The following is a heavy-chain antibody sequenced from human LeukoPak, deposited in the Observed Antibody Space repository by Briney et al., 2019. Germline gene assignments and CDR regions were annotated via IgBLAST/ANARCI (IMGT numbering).Heavy chain of an antibody. D-gene: IGHD6-19*01. CDR3: ARARAVAGTLGYYFDY. CDR2: IYYSGST. Sequence: SSETLSLTCTVSGGSISSYYWSWIRQPPGKGLEWIGYIYYSGSTNYNPSLKSRVTISVDTSKNQFSLKLSSVTAADTAVYYCARARAVAGTLGYYFDYWGQGTLVTVSS. V-gene: IGHV4-59*01. J-gene: IGHJ4*02. CDR1: GGSISSYY.